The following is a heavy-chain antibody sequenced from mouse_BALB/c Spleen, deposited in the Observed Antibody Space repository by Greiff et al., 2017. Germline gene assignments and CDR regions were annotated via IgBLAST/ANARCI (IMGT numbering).Heavy chain of an antibody. V-gene: IGHV5-6*01. J-gene: IGHJ2*01. D-gene: IGHD2-3*01. Sequence: EVKLVESGGDLVKPGGSLKLSCAASGFTFSSYGMSWVRQTPDKRLEWVATISSGGSYTYYPDSVKGRFTISRDNAKNTLYLQMSSLRSEDTAMYYCARLRDGYPFDYWGQGTTLTVSS. CDR3: ARLRDGYPFDY. CDR2: ISSGGSYT. CDR1: GFTFSSYG.